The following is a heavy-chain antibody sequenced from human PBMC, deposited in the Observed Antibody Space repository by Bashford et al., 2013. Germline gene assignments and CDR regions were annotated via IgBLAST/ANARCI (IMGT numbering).Heavy chain of an antibody. V-gene: IGHV3-30-3*01. J-gene: IGHJ6*02. CDR1: GFTFNNYA. D-gene: IGHD3-9*01. Sequence: GGSLRLSCAASGFTFNNYAMHWVRQAPGKGLEWVAVISYDGGNKYYADSVKGRFTISRDNSMNTLYLQMDSLRAEDTAVFYCARWGLRYFDWLSTENYSYYHGMDVWGQGTTVTVSS. CDR3: ARWGLRYFDWLSTENYSYYHGMDV. CDR2: ISYDGGNK.